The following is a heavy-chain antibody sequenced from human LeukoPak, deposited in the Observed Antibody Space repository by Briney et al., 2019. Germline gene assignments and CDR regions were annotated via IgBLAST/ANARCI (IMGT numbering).Heavy chain of an antibody. J-gene: IGHJ4*02. V-gene: IGHV4-59*08. CDR2: VYYSGST. Sequence: SETLSLTCTVSGGSISSSYGSWIRQPPGKGLEWIGYVYYSGSTNYNPSLRSRVTISVDTSKNQFSLKLTPVTAADTAVYYCARDGAVPGMFDFWGQGILVTVSS. CDR1: GGSISSSY. CDR3: ARDGAVPGMFDF. D-gene: IGHD6-13*01.